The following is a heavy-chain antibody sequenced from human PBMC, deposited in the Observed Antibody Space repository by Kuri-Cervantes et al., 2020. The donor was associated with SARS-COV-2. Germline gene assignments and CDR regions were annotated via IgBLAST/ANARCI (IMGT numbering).Heavy chain of an antibody. CDR1: GFTFSSYG. V-gene: IGHV3-33*01. J-gene: IGHJ6*03. CDR2: IWYGGSNK. D-gene: IGHD2-2*01. Sequence: GESLKISCAASGFTFSSYGMHWVRQAPVKGLEWVAVIWYGGSNKYYADSVKGRFTISRDNSKNTLYLQMNSLRAEDTAVYYCARDSCSSTSCYHYYMDVWGKGTTVTVSS. CDR3: ARDSCSSTSCYHYYMDV.